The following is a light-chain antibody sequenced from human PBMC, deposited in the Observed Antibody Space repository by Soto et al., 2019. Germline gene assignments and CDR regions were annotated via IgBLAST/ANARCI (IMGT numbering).Light chain of an antibody. J-gene: IGKJ5*01. Sequence: EIMLTQSPGTLSLSPGESATLSCRASQTLTNNYLAWYQQKPGQAPRVLIYGASYRATGIPVRFSGSGSGTHFALTISRLEPDDFAVYSCQQYGSSPITFGQGTRLEMK. CDR3: QQYGSSPIT. CDR2: GAS. CDR1: QTLTNNY. V-gene: IGKV3-20*01.